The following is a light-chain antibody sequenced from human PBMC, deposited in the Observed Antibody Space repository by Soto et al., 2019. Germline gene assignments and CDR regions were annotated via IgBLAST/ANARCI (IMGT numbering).Light chain of an antibody. Sequence: QSVLTQPASVSGSPGQSITISCTGTSSDVGYYNYVSWYQQHPGKAPKLMIYDVSNRPSGVSNRFSGSKSGNTASLTISGLQDEDEADYYCSSYTSSSTYVFGTGTKLTVL. CDR3: SSYTSSSTYV. J-gene: IGLJ1*01. CDR2: DVS. V-gene: IGLV2-14*01. CDR1: SSDVGYYNY.